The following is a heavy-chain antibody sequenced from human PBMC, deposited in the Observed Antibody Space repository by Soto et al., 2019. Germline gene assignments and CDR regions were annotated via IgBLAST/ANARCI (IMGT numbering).Heavy chain of an antibody. CDR2: IYYIGTT. CDR1: GDSMGSVDYY. Sequence: QVQLQESGPGLVKPSQTLSLTCTVSGDSMGSVDYYCTCIRQPPGKGLEWIGYIYYIGTTFYNPSLESRLNISIDTSKNHFSLRLTSVTAADAAVYYCSRGSTYYGFLTCGQGTLVTVSS. J-gene: IGHJ5*02. CDR3: SRGSTYYGFLT. D-gene: IGHD3-10*01. V-gene: IGHV4-30-4*01.